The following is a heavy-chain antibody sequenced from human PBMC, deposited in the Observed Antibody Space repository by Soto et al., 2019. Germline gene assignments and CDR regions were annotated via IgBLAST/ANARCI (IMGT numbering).Heavy chain of an antibody. CDR2: NSDGSTT. D-gene: IGHD4-17*01. V-gene: IGHV3-74*01. J-gene: IGHJ4*02. Sequence: EVQLVESGGGLVQPGGSLRLSCAASGFTFSSYWMHWVRQAPGKGLVWVSRNSDGSTTSYADSVKGRFTISRDNAKNTRNLQINSLRAEDTAVYYCARVDYGAYYFDYWGQGTLVTVSS. CDR3: ARVDYGAYYFDY. CDR1: GFTFSSYW.